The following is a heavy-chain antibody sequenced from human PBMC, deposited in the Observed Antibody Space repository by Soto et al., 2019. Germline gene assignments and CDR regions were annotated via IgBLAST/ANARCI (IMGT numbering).Heavy chain of an antibody. Sequence: TLSLTCTVSCGSISSGGYYWSWIRQQPGXGLEWXGYIYYSGSTYXXPSLKSRXXISEDTYKNQFSLKLRSVTAADTAVYYCARSVTHWGQGTLVTVSS. D-gene: IGHD2-15*01. V-gene: IGHV4-31*03. CDR2: IYYSGST. CDR1: CGSISSGGYY. CDR3: ARSVTH. J-gene: IGHJ4*02.